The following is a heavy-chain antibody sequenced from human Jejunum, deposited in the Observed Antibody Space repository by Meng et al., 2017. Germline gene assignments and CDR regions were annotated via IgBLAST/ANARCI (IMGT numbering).Heavy chain of an antibody. D-gene: IGHD4-23*01. V-gene: IGHV6-1*01. CDR3: ARDPPSLHGGFDI. J-gene: IGHJ3*02. CDR2: TYYRSKWYY. CDR1: GDSVSSNTAA. Sequence: SQTLSLTCAISGDSVSSNTAAWNWIRQSPSRGLEFLGRTYYRSKWYYDYATSVKSRITINTDTSKNQFSLQLNSVTPEDTAVYYCARDPPSLHGGFDIWGQGTTVTVSS.